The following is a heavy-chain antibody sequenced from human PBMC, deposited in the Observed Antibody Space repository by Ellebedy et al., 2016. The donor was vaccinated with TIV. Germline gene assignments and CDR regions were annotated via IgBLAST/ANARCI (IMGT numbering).Heavy chain of an antibody. CDR2: VHYSGGT. Sequence: SETLSLXXSVSGGSINSYYWSWIRQPPVKGLEWIGYVHYSGGTKYSPSLKSRVFISIDTSKNQFSLKLSSVTAADTAVYYCARDSSNSRWYLWGQGTLVTVSS. V-gene: IGHV4-59*01. CDR1: GGSINSYY. J-gene: IGHJ5*02. CDR3: ARDSSNSRWYL. D-gene: IGHD4-23*01.